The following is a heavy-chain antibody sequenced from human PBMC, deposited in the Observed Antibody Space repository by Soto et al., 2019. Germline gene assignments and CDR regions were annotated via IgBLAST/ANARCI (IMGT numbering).Heavy chain of an antibody. V-gene: IGHV3-72*01. D-gene: IGHD3-16*01. J-gene: IGHJ4*02. CDR3: ARDTGGSYDY. CDR2: TRNKANNYAP. Sequence: EVQLVESGGGLVQPGRSLRLSCAASGFTFDDYYMDWVRQVPGKGPEWIGRTRNKANNYAPEYVASVKDRFIISRDISKDSMYLQMHSLKAEDTAVYYCARDTGGSYDYWGQGALVIVSS. CDR1: GFTFDDYY.